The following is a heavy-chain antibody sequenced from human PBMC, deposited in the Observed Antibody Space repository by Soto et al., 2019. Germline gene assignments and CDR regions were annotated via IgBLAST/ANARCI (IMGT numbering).Heavy chain of an antibody. CDR1: GDSVRNGGYY. CDR2: IYYTGST. Sequence: QVQLQESGPGLVKPSQTLSLTCTVSGDSVRNGGYYWNWIRQYPGKGLEWIGYIYYTGSTSYNPSLESRLTISADTSKNQFSLRLRSVTAADTAVYYCPREVAATPYFEYWGQGALVTISS. D-gene: IGHD2-15*01. V-gene: IGHV4-31*03. CDR3: PREVAATPYFEY. J-gene: IGHJ4*02.